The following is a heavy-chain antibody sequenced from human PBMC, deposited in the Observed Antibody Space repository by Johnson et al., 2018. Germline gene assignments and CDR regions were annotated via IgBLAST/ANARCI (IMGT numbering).Heavy chain of an antibody. J-gene: IGHJ3*01. CDR2: ITWNSGSL. V-gene: IGHV3-9*01. CDR1: GFTFGDFA. D-gene: IGHD1-1*01. CDR3: AREAYTSGRTGVFDV. Sequence: EVQLVETGGGLVQPGRSLRLSCTASGFTFGDFAMHWVRQAPGKGLEWVSGITWNSGSLVYADSVKGRFTISRDNAKNSLYLQMNSLTADDTAVYYCAREAYTSGRTGVFDVWGQGTMVTVSS.